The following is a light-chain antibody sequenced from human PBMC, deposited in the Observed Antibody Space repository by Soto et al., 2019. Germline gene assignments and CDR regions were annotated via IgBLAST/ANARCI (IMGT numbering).Light chain of an antibody. CDR1: QSISSW. CDR2: KAS. V-gene: IGKV1-5*03. Sequence: DLQMTQSPSTLSASVGDRVTITCRASQSISSWLAWYQQNPGKAPNLLIYKASSLESGVPSRFSGGGSGTEFTLTISSLQPDDFATYYCQQYNSYPLTFGGWTKVEIK. CDR3: QQYNSYPLT. J-gene: IGKJ4*01.